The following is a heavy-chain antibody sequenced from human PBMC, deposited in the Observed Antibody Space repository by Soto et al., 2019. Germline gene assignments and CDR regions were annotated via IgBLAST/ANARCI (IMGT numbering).Heavy chain of an antibody. CDR2: IIPILGIA. CDR3: ASGVAAAGTYYGMDV. CDR1: GGTFSSYT. Sequence: QVQLVQSGAEVKKPGSSVKVSCKASGGTFSSYTISWVRQAPGQGLEWMGRIIPILGIANYAQKFQGRVTITADKSTSTAYMELSSLRSEDRAVYYCASGVAAAGTYYGMDVWGQGTTVTVSS. V-gene: IGHV1-69*02. J-gene: IGHJ6*02. D-gene: IGHD6-13*01.